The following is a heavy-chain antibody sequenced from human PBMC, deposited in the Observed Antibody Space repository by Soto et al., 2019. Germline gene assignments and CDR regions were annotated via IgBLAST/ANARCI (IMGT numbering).Heavy chain of an antibody. CDR3: ARXXXGYXYGYDY. V-gene: IGHV4-31*03. CDR1: GGSISSGGYY. J-gene: IGHJ4*02. Sequence: QVQLQESGPGLVKPSQTLSLTCTVSGGSISSGGYYWSWIRQHPGKGLEWIGYIYYSGSTYYNPSLKSRVTISVDTSKNQFSLKLSSVTAADTAVYXXARXXXGYXYGYDYWGQGTLVTVSS. CDR2: IYYSGST. D-gene: IGHD5-18*01.